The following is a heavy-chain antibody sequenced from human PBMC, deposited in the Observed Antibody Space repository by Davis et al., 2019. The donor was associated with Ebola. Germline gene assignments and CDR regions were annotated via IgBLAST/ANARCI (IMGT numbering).Heavy chain of an antibody. Sequence: GESLKISCAASGLTFRSEWMHWVRQAPGKGLVWVSYIKSDGTSSTYADSVKGRFTISRDNAKNTLYLQMNSLRVEDTAVYYCARDNVLLWFGELLSPYYGMDVWGQGTTVTVSS. J-gene: IGHJ6*02. D-gene: IGHD3-10*01. V-gene: IGHV3-74*03. CDR2: IKSDGTSS. CDR3: ARDNVLLWFGELLSPYYGMDV. CDR1: GLTFRSEW.